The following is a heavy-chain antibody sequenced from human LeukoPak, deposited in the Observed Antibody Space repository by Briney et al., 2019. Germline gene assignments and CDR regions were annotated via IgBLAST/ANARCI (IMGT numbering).Heavy chain of an antibody. J-gene: IGHJ4*02. Sequence: GGSLRLSCAASGFTFSSYGMHWVRQAPGKGLEWGAVISLYGTNKFYADSVKGRFTISRDNSKNALYLQMNSLRAEDTAVYYCAKGGYYERPWYFDYWGKGTLVTVSS. CDR3: AKGGYYERPWYFDY. CDR1: GFTFSSYG. D-gene: IGHD3-22*01. V-gene: IGHV3-30*18. CDR2: ISLYGTNK.